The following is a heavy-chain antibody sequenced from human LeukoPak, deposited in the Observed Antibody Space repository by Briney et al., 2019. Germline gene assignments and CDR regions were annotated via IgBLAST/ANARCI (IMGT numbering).Heavy chain of an antibody. D-gene: IGHD5-24*01. J-gene: IGHJ4*02. CDR3: AKLAEMATQELDY. Sequence: GGSLRLSCAASGFTFSSYWMHWVRQAPGKGLVWVSRTNSDGSSTSYADSVKGRFTISRDNAKNTLYLQMNSLRAEGTAVYYCAKLAEMATQELDYWGRGTLVTVSS. CDR2: TNSDGSST. V-gene: IGHV3-74*01. CDR1: GFTFSSYW.